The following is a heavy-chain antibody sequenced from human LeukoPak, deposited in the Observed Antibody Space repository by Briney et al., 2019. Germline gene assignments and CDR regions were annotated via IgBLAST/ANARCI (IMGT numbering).Heavy chain of an antibody. D-gene: IGHD2-2*03. Sequence: ASVKVSCKASGGTFSSYAISWVRQAPGQGLEWMGWISAYNGNTNYAQKLQGRVTMTTDTSTSTAYMELRSLRSDDTAVYYCAREMDIVVVPPSENYYYGMDVWGQGTTVTVSS. CDR2: ISAYNGNT. J-gene: IGHJ6*02. CDR3: AREMDIVVVPPSENYYYGMDV. CDR1: GGTFSSYA. V-gene: IGHV1-18*01.